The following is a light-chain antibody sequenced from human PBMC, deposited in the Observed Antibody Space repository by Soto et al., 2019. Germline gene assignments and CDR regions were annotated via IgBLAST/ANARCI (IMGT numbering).Light chain of an antibody. J-gene: IGKJ5*01. V-gene: IGKV2-28*01. CDR2: LAS. Sequence: DIVLTQSPLSLPVIPGEPASISCRSSQSLQYSNGYNYLDWYFQKPGQSPQLLISLASNRASGVPDRFSGSGSGTDFTLKISRVEAEDVGVYYCMQVLQSPITFGQGTRLEIK. CDR3: MQVLQSPIT. CDR1: QSLQYSNGYNY.